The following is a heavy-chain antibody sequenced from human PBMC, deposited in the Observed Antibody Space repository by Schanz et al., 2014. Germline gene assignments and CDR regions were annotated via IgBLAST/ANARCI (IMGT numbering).Heavy chain of an antibody. D-gene: IGHD4-17*01. V-gene: IGHV3-7*01. CDR2: IKQDGSAK. CDR3: ARVLGGDEGLDQ. CDR1: GFSFDSYN. J-gene: IGHJ4*02. Sequence: EVQLVESGGGLVKPGGSLRLSCTASGFSFDSYNMNWVRQSPGKGLEWVANIKQDGSAKNYVDSVKGRFTISRDNPKNSLCLQMNSLRAEDTALYYCARVLGGDEGLDQWGQGTLVTVSS.